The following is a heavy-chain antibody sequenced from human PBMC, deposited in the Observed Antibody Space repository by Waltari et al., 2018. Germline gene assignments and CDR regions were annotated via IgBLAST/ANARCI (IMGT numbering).Heavy chain of an antibody. CDR3: ARGPKPGVRLPLDY. D-gene: IGHD3-10*01. J-gene: IGHJ4*02. CDR1: GGSFSGYY. Sequence: QVQLQQWGAGLLKPSETLSLTCAVYGGSFSGYYWSWIRQPPGKGLEWIGEINHSGSTNYNPSLKSRVTISVDTSKNQFSLKLSSVTAADTAVYYCARGPKPGVRLPLDYWGQGTLVTVSS. V-gene: IGHV4-34*01. CDR2: INHSGST.